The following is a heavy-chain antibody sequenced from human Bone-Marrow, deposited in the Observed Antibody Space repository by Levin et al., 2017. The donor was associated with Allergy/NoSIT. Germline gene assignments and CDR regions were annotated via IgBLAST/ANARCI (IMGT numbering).Heavy chain of an antibody. Sequence: PSETLSLTCTVSGGSVSSGSHYWSWIRQPPGKGLEWIGNVYYTGSTNYNPSLKSRVSISLDTSQKQFSLRLRSVTAADTAVYYCARYFSEVLLDQVTEAFDVWGQGTMVTVSS. CDR2: VYYTGST. CDR3: ARYFSEVLLDQVTEAFDV. J-gene: IGHJ3*01. CDR1: GGSVSSGSHY. D-gene: IGHD2/OR15-2a*01. V-gene: IGHV4-61*01.